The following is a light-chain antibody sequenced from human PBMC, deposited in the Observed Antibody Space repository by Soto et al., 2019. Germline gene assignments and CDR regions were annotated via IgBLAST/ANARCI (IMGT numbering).Light chain of an antibody. CDR2: EVS. CDR3: SSYTSSSTYV. J-gene: IGLJ1*01. CDR1: SSDVGGYNY. V-gene: IGLV2-14*01. Sequence: QSVLTQPPSASGSPGQSVTISCTGTSSDVGGYNYVSWYQQHPGKAPKLIIYEVSNRPSGVSNRFSGSKSGNTASLTISGLQAEDAADYYCSSYTSSSTYVFGTGTKVTVL.